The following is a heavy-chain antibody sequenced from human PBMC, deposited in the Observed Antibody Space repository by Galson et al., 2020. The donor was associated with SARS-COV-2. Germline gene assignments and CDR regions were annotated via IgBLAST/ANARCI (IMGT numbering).Heavy chain of an antibody. Sequence: GGSLRLSCAASGFTFSSYAMSWVRQAPGKGLERVSSISGSGASTYYADSVKGRFTISRDNSKNTLYLQMNSLRAEDTAIYYCAKMEGIAVGATANGGHGTLVTGST. J-gene: IGHJ4*01. D-gene: IGHD6-19*01. V-gene: IGHV3-23*01. CDR2: ISGSGAST. CDR3: AKMEGIAVGATAN. CDR1: GFTFSSYA.